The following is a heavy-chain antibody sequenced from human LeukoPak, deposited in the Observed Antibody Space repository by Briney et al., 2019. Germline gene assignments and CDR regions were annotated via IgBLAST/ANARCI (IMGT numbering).Heavy chain of an antibody. V-gene: IGHV3-30*18. Sequence: GGSLRLSCAASGFTFSSYGMHWVRQAPGKGLEWVAVISYDGSNKYYADSVKGRFTISRDNSKNTLYLQMNSLRAEDTAVYYCAKDWAKGGSSWYYYGLVDYWGQGTLVTVSS. J-gene: IGHJ4*02. CDR3: AKDWAKGGSSWYYYGLVDY. D-gene: IGHD6-13*01. CDR1: GFTFSSYG. CDR2: ISYDGSNK.